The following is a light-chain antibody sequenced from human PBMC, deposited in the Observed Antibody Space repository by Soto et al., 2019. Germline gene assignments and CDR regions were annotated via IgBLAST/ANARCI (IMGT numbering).Light chain of an antibody. J-gene: IGKJ2*02. CDR2: GAS. Sequence: EIVMTQSPATLSLSPGERATLSCRASQSISSNFAWYQQKPGQAPSLLLYGASTRATGIPARFSGSGSGTDFTLTISSLQSEDFAVYYCHQYNNWPPGTFGQGTKLEIK. CDR3: HQYNNWPPGT. CDR1: QSISSN. V-gene: IGKV3-15*01.